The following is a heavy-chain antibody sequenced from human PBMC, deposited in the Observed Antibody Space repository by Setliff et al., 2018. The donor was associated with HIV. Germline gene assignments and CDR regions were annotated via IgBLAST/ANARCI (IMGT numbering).Heavy chain of an antibody. Sequence: GGSLRLSCAASGFTFSSHWMSWVRQAPGKGLEWVANINQDGSETYYVDSVKGRFTISRDNAKNSLFLPMNSLRAEDMALYYCAKGRYSSSWYYFDYWGQGTTVTVSS. J-gene: IGHJ4*03. CDR1: GFTFSSHW. D-gene: IGHD6-13*01. CDR2: INQDGSET. CDR3: AKGRYSSSWYYFDY. V-gene: IGHV3-7*05.